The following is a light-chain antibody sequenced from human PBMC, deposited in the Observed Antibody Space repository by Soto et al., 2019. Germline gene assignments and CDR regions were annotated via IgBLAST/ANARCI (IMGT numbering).Light chain of an antibody. CDR3: QQTYSTPPGA. J-gene: IGKJ1*01. V-gene: IGKV1-39*01. CDR2: TAS. CDR1: QSIRNY. Sequence: DVQMTQSPSSLSASVGDRVTITCRASQSIRNYLNWYQQKPGKAPKVLIYTASSLQSGAPSRFSGSGFGTDFTLSIGSLQPEDFATYYCQQTYSTPPGAFGQGTKVDXK.